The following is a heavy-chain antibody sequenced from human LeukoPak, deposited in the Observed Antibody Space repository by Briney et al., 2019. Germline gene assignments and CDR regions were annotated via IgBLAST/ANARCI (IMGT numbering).Heavy chain of an antibody. CDR3: AREVVPAANDAFDI. Sequence: ASVKVSCKASGGTFSSYAISWVRQAPGQGLEWMGWISAYNGNTNYAQKLQGRVTMTTDTSTSTAYMELRSLRSDDTAVYYCAREVVPAANDAFDIWGQGTMVTVSS. CDR1: GGTFSSYA. V-gene: IGHV1-18*01. CDR2: ISAYNGNT. D-gene: IGHD2-2*01. J-gene: IGHJ3*02.